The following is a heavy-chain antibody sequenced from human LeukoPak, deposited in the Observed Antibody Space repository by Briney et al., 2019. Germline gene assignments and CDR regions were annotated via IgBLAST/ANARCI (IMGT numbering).Heavy chain of an antibody. CDR3: AREENYYDSSGYWAD. CDR1: GGTFSSYA. CDR2: IIPIFGTA. J-gene: IGHJ4*02. Sequence: ASVKVTCKASGGTFSSYAISWVRQAPGQGLEWMGGIIPIFGTANYAQKFQGRVTITADESTSTAYVELSSLRSEDTAVYYCAREENYYDSSGYWADWGQGTLVTVSS. D-gene: IGHD3-22*01. V-gene: IGHV1-69*13.